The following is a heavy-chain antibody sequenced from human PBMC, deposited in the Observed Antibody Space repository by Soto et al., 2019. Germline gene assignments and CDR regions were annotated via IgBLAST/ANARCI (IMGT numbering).Heavy chain of an antibody. CDR1: GYTFSGSV. J-gene: IGHJ4*02. D-gene: IGHD4-17*01. CDR2: INADNGNT. CDR3: ASEIDATTATSLDY. Sequence: QVQLVQSGAEVKKPGASVKVSCKASGYTFSGSVMHWVRQAPGQGLEWMGWINADNGNTKYSQKFQARVTMTWETSASTAYMELSSLRSADTAIYYCASEIDATTATSLDYWGQGTLVTVSS. V-gene: IGHV1-3*01.